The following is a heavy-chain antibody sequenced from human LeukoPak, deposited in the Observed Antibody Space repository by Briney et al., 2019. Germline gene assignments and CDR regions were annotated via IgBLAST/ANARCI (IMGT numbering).Heavy chain of an antibody. V-gene: IGHV1-46*01. CDR1: GYTFTSYY. J-gene: IGHJ4*02. CDR3: ARHRDTAMVTPFDY. D-gene: IGHD5-18*01. Sequence: ASVKVSCKASGYTFTSYYMHWVRQAPGQGLEWMGIINPSGGSTSYAQKFQGRVTITADESTSTAYMELSSLRSEDTAVYYCARHRDTAMVTPFDYWGQGTLVTVSS. CDR2: INPSGGST.